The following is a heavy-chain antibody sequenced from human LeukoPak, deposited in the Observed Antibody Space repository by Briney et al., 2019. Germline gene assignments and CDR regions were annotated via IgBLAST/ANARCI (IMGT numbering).Heavy chain of an antibody. V-gene: IGHV4-39*07. CDR1: DGSISSSSYY. CDR2: IYYSGST. D-gene: IGHD6-19*01. CDR3: ARESMYSSGWPLIDY. Sequence: PSETLSLTCTVSDGSISSSSYYWGWIRQPPGKGLEWIGSIYYSGSTYYNPSLKSRVTISVDTSKNQFSLKLSSVTAADTAVYYCARESMYSSGWPLIDYWGQGTLVTVSS. J-gene: IGHJ4*02.